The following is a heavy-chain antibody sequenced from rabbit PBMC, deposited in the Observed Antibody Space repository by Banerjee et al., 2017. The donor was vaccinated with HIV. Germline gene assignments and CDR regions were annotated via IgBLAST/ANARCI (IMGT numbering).Heavy chain of an antibody. Sequence: QEQVEESGGDLVKPEGSLTLTCTASGFDLSRTSWMCWVRQAPGKGLEWIACINAATAKPVYATWAKGRFTISRTSSTTVTLRMTSLTAADTATYFCVREVAGKFGLWGPGTLVTVS. CDR3: VREVAGKFGL. CDR1: GFDLSRTSW. V-gene: IGHV1S45*01. D-gene: IGHD4-1*01. CDR2: INAATAKP. J-gene: IGHJ4*01.